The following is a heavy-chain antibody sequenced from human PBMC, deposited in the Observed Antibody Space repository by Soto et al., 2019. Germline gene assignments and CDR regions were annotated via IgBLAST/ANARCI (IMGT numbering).Heavy chain of an antibody. Sequence: GGSLRLSCAASGFTFSNAWMSWVRQAPGKGLEWVGRIKSKTDGGTTDYAAPVKGRFTISRDDSKNTLYLQMNSLKTEDTAVYYCTTDVLGGFIAVAGFDYWGQGTLVTVSS. D-gene: IGHD6-19*01. CDR1: GFTFSNAW. J-gene: IGHJ4*02. V-gene: IGHV3-15*01. CDR3: TTDVLGGFIAVAGFDY. CDR2: IKSKTDGGTT.